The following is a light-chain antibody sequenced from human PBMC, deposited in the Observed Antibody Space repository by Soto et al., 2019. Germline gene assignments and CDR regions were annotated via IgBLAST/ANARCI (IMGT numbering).Light chain of an antibody. CDR1: SSDVGGYNY. Sequence: QSELTQPRSGSGSPGQSGTISCTGTSSDVGGYNYVSWYQQHPGKAPKLMIYDVSKRPSGVPDRFSGSKSGNTASLTISGLQAEDEADYYCCSYAGSSYVFGTGTKVTVL. J-gene: IGLJ1*01. CDR2: DVS. CDR3: CSYAGSSYV. V-gene: IGLV2-11*01.